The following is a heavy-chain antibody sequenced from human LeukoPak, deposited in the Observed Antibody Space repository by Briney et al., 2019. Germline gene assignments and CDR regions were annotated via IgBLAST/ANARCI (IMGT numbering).Heavy chain of an antibody. CDR1: GFTFSSYV. CDR3: AKRAVGAAYYFDY. CDR2: ISSNGDST. D-gene: IGHD2-15*01. J-gene: IGHJ4*02. V-gene: IGHV3-23*01. Sequence: PGGSLRLSCAASGFTFSSYVMSWVRQAPGKGPEWVSDISSNGDSTHYADSVKGRLTISRDNSKNTLFLQMNSLRAEDTAVYYCAKRAVGAAYYFDYWGQGTLVSVSS.